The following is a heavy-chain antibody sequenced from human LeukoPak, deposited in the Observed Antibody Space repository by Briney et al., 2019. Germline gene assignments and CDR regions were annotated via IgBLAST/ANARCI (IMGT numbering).Heavy chain of an antibody. CDR3: ARDVSYYYESTGHYSLYFDS. V-gene: IGHV3-30-3*01. CDR2: LSHDGINK. D-gene: IGHD3-22*01. Sequence: GGSLRLSCAASGFTFSDYAMHWVRQAPGKGLEWVATLSHDGINKHDADSVRGRFTISRDNSKNTLYLQMNRLRVEDTAVYYCARDVSYYYESTGHYSLYFDSWGQGTLVTVSS. CDR1: GFTFSDYA. J-gene: IGHJ4*02.